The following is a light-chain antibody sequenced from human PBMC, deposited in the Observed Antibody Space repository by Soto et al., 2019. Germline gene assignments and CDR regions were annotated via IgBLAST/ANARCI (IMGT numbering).Light chain of an antibody. V-gene: IGLV2-14*03. CDR1: SSDVGGYHY. CDR3: SSYTSSSTRV. Sequence: QSALTQPASVSGSPGQSIPISCTGTSSDVGGYHYVSWYQHHPGKAPKLIIYDVDHRPLGVSDRFSGSKSGHTASLTISGLQAEDEADYYCSSYTSSSTRVFGTGTNLTVL. J-gene: IGLJ1*01. CDR2: DVD.